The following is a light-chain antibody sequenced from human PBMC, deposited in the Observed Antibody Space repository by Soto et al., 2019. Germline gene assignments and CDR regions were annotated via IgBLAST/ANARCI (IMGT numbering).Light chain of an antibody. CDR1: SSDVGGYNY. J-gene: IGLJ3*02. CDR2: EVS. Sequence: QSALTQPASVSGSPGQSITISCTGTSSDVGGYNYVSWYQQHPGKAPKLMIYEVSNRPSGVSNRCSGSKSGNTASLTISGLHAEDEADYYCGAYTSSSTWVFGGGTKVTVL. CDR3: GAYTSSSTWV. V-gene: IGLV2-14*01.